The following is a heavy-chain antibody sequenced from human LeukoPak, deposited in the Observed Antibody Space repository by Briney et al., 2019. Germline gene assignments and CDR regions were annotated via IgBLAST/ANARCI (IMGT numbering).Heavy chain of an antibody. J-gene: IGHJ4*02. CDR2: ISGSGGST. Sequence: GGSLRLSCAASGFTFSSYAMSWVRQAPGKGLEWVSAISGSGGSTYYADSVKGRFTISRDNSKNTLYLQMNSLRAEDTAVYYCAKVGGGYSYGEHVDYWGQGTLVTVSS. V-gene: IGHV3-23*01. CDR1: GFTFSSYA. D-gene: IGHD5-18*01. CDR3: AKVGGGYSYGEHVDY.